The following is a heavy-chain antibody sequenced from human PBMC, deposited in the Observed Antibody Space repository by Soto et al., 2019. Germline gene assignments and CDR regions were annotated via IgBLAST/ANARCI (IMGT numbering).Heavy chain of an antibody. CDR1: GGSISGGVGGLYH. V-gene: IGHV4-30-4*01. Sequence: SETLSLTCTVSGGSISGGVGGLYHWSWIRQPPGKGLEWIGYIYDSGSTYYNPSLKSRVTISVDTSKNQFSLRLSSVTAADTAVYYCASEVIPLTTDWYFDRWGRGTLVTVSS. D-gene: IGHD4-17*01. J-gene: IGHJ2*01. CDR3: ASEVIPLTTDWYFDR. CDR2: IYDSGST.